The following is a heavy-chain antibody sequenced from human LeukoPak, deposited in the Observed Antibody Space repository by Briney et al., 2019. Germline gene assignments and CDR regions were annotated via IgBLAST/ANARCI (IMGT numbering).Heavy chain of an antibody. V-gene: IGHV5-51*01. CDR1: GYSFTSYW. J-gene: IGHJ6*03. CDR2: IYPGDPDT. CDR3: AKQRYYYDSSGYYSNMDV. D-gene: IGHD3-22*01. Sequence: GESLKISCKGSGYSFTSYWIGWVRQMPGKGLEWMGIIYPGDPDTRYSPSFQGQVTISADKSISTAYLQWSSLKASDTAMYYCAKQRYYYDSSGYYSNMDVWGKGTTVTVSS.